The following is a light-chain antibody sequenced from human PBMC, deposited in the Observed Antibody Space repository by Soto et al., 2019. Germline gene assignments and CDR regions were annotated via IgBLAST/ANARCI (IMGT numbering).Light chain of an antibody. CDR2: GPS. CDR3: QQYNDWPRA. J-gene: IGKJ1*01. CDR1: QSFSYN. Sequence: EVVLPQSPGTVSLSPAQRGTLSCMASQSFSYNLAWYQHKPGQAPRLLIYGPSTRATGIPARFSGSGSGTEFTLAISSLQSEDFSLYYSQQYNDWPRAFGQGTKVDIK. V-gene: IGKV3-15*01.